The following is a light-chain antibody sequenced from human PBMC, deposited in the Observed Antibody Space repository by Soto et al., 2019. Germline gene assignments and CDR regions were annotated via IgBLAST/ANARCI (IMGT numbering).Light chain of an antibody. CDR2: GAS. J-gene: IGKJ1*01. CDR3: QQYGSSGT. CDR1: QSVSNNY. V-gene: IGKV3-20*01. Sequence: DIVLTQSPGTLSLSLGERSTLACRASQSVSNNYLAWYQQKPGQAPRLLIYGASNRATGIQDRFSGSGSGTDFTLTISRLAHEDFAVYYCQQYGSSGTFGQGTKVDIK.